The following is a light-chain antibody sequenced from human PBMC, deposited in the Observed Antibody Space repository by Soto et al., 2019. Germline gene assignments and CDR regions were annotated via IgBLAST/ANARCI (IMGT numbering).Light chain of an antibody. CDR3: APWDDNLRGWV. Sequence: QSVLTQPPSVSGAPGQRVTISCTGSSSNIGAGYDVHWYQQLPGMAPKLLISSNNQRPSGVPDRFSGSKSGTSASLTISGLQSEDEADYYCAPWDDNLRGWVFGGGTKLTVL. CDR1: SSNIGAGYD. CDR2: SNN. J-gene: IGLJ3*02. V-gene: IGLV1-40*01.